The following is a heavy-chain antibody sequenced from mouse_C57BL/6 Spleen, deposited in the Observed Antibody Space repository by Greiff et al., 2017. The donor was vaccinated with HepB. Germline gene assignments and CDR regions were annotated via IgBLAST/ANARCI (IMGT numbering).Heavy chain of an antibody. CDR3: ASPPDYYGSRGGYFDY. D-gene: IGHD1-1*01. V-gene: IGHV1-59*01. J-gene: IGHJ2*01. CDR2: IDPSDSYT. Sequence: VQLQQPGAELVRPGTSVKLSCKASGYTFTSYWMHWVKQRPGQGLEWIGVIDPSDSYTNYNQKFKGKATLTVDTSSSTAYMQLSSLTSEDSAVYYCASPPDYYGSRGGYFDYWGQGTTLTVSS. CDR1: GYTFTSYW.